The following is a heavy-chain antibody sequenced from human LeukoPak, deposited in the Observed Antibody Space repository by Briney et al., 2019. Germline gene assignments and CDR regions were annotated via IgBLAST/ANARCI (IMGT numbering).Heavy chain of an antibody. CDR2: ISAYNGNT. CDR1: GYTFTSYG. J-gene: IGHJ5*02. V-gene: IGHV1-18*01. D-gene: IGHD3-10*01. Sequence: ASVKVSCKASGYTFTSYGISWVRQAPGQGLEWMGRISAYNGNTNYAQKLQGRVTMTTDTSTSTAYMELRSLRSDDTAVYYCARDLVWFGELLPFDPWGQGTLVTVSS. CDR3: ARDLVWFGELLPFDP.